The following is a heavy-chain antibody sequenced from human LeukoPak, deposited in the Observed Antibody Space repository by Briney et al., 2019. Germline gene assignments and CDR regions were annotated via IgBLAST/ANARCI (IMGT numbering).Heavy chain of an antibody. Sequence: QPGRSLRLSCTASGFTFGDYAMSWFRQAPGKGLEWVGFIRSKAYGGTTECAASVKGRFTISRDDSKSIAYLQMNSLKTEDTAVYYCTRDPYYYDSSGYSTGLWGQGTLVTVSS. CDR3: TRDPYYYDSSGYSTGL. J-gene: IGHJ4*02. V-gene: IGHV3-49*03. CDR2: IRSKAYGGTT. CDR1: GFTFGDYA. D-gene: IGHD3-22*01.